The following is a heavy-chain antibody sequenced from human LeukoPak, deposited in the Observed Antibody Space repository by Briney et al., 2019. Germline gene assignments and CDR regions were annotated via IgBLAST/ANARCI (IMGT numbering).Heavy chain of an antibody. D-gene: IGHD2-2*01. J-gene: IGHJ3*02. V-gene: IGHV4-30-2*01. Sequence: SETLSLTCTVSGGSISSGGYYWSWIRQPPGKGLEWIGYIYHSGSTYYNPSLKSRVTIPVDRSKNQFSLKLSSVTAADTAVYYCARCYGSTLAFDIWGQGTMVTVSS. CDR2: IYHSGST. CDR3: ARCYGSTLAFDI. CDR1: GGSISSGGYY.